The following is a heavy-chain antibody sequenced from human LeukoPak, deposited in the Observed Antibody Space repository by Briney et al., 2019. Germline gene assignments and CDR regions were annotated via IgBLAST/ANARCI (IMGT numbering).Heavy chain of an antibody. CDR1: GGSFSGYY. CDR2: INHSGST. D-gene: IGHD3-22*01. Sequence: PSETLSLTCAVYGGSFSGYYWSWIRQPPGKGLEWIGEINHSGSTNYNPSLKSRVTISVDMSKNQFSLKLSSVTAADTAVYYCARGRYYYDSSGYWHYFDYWGQGTLVTVSS. J-gene: IGHJ4*02. CDR3: ARGRYYYDSSGYWHYFDY. V-gene: IGHV4-34*01.